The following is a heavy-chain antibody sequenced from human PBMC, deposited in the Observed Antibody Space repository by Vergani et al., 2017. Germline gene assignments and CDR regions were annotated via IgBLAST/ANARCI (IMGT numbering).Heavy chain of an antibody. CDR2: ISWNSGAV. Sequence: EVQLVESGGGLVQPGGSLRLSCAASGFTFSSYSMNWVRQAPGKGLEWVSGISWNSGAVDYADSVRGRFTISRDNAKNSLFLEMNSLRFEDTAVYYCARDRERALMDVWGQGTTVTVSS. CDR1: GFTFSSYS. J-gene: IGHJ6*02. V-gene: IGHV3-48*04. D-gene: IGHD1-26*01. CDR3: ARDRERALMDV.